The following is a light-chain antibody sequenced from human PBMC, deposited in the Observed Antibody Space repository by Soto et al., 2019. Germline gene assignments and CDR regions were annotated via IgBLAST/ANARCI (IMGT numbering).Light chain of an antibody. CDR2: AAS. J-gene: IGKJ4*01. V-gene: IGKV1-17*01. CDR1: QGIGND. CDR3: LHHNSYPLT. Sequence: DIQMTQSPSSLSASVGDRVTITCRASQGIGNDLGWYQQKSGKAPKRLIYAASSLESGVPSRCSGSGSGTEFTLTISSVQPEDVATYYCLHHNSYPLTFGGGTKVEIK.